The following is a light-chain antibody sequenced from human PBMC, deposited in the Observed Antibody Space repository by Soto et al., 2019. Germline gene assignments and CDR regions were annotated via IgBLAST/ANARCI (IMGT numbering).Light chain of an antibody. CDR1: QSVSSSY. J-gene: IGKJ5*01. CDR3: QQYGSSPLVT. V-gene: IGKV3-20*01. CDR2: AAS. Sequence: EIVLTQSPGTLSLSPGERATLSCRASQSVSSSYLAWYQQKPGQPPRLLIYAASSRATGIPDRFSGSGSGTDFTLTISRLEPEDFAMYYCQQYGSSPLVTFGQGTRLEIK.